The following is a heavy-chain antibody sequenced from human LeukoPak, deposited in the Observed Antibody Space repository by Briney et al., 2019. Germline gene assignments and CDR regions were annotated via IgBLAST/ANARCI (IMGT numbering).Heavy chain of an antibody. Sequence: GRSLRLSCAASGFTFSSYAMHWVRQAPGKGLEWVAVISYDGSDKYYADSVKGRFTISRDNSKNTLYPQMNSLRAEDTAVYYCARDLGGYEPKFYYGMDVWGQGTTVTVSS. J-gene: IGHJ6*02. D-gene: IGHD5-12*01. CDR3: ARDLGGYEPKFYYGMDV. CDR2: ISYDGSDK. V-gene: IGHV3-30*04. CDR1: GFTFSSYA.